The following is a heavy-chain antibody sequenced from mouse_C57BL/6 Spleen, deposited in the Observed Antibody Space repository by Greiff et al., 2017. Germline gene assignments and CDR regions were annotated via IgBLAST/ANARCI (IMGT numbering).Heavy chain of an antibody. J-gene: IGHJ1*03. V-gene: IGHV14-2*01. CDR1: GFNIKDYY. CDR3: ARGTVDWYFDV. D-gene: IGHD1-1*01. Sequence: VQLKESGAELVKPGASVKLSCTASGFNIKDYYMHWVKQRTEQGLEWIGRIDPEDGETKYDPKFQGKATLTADTSSNTAYLQLSSLTSEDTAVYYCARGTVDWYFDVWGTGTTVTVSS. CDR2: IDPEDGET.